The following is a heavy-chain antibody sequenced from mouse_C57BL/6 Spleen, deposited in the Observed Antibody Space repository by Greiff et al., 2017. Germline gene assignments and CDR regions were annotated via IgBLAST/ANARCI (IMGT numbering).Heavy chain of an antibody. CDR2: ISYDGSN. J-gene: IGHJ4*01. V-gene: IGHV3-6*01. CDR3: ARGREDAMDD. CDR1: GYSITSGYY. Sequence: EVKLQESGPGLVKPSQSLSLTCSVTGYSITSGYYWNWIRQFPGNKLEWMGYISYDGSNNYNPSLKNRISITRDTSKNQFFLKLNSVTTEDTATYYCARGREDAMDDWGQGTSVTVSS.